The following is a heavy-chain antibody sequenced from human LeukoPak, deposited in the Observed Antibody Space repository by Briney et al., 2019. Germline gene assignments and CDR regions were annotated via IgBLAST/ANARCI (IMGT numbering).Heavy chain of an antibody. Sequence: PGGSLRLSCAASGFTFSSYSMNWVRQAPGKGLEWVSSISSSSSYIYYADSVKGRFTISRDNAKNSLYLQMNSLRAEDTAVYYCARDKVEMATIYYFDYWGQGTLVTVSS. CDR1: GFTFSSYS. CDR3: ARDKVEMATIYYFDY. J-gene: IGHJ4*02. CDR2: ISSSSSYI. D-gene: IGHD5-24*01. V-gene: IGHV3-21*01.